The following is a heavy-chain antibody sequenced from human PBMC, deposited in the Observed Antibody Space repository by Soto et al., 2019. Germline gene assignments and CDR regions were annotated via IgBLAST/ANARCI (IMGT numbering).Heavy chain of an antibody. D-gene: IGHD4-17*01. CDR3: ASSTTVTNSPFDY. J-gene: IGHJ4*02. Sequence: ASVKVSCKASGYTFTGYYMHWVRQAPGQGLEWMGIINPSGGSTSYAQKFQGRVTMTRDTSTSTVYMELSSLRSEDTAVYYCASSTTVTNSPFDYWGQGTLVTVSS. V-gene: IGHV1-46*03. CDR2: INPSGGST. CDR1: GYTFTGYY.